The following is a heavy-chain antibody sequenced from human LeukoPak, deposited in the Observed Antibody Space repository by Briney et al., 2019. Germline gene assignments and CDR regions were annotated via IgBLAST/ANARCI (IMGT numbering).Heavy chain of an antibody. D-gene: IGHD3-3*01. CDR1: GGSTSSANYY. CDR3: ARVGDFWSGNLPYFDY. CDR2: IYYSGST. J-gene: IGHJ4*02. Sequence: SETLSLTCTVSGGSTSSANYYWSRIRQPPGKGLEWIGYIYYSGSTSYNPSLKSRLIILIDTSKNQFSLHLSSVTAADTAVYYCARVGDFWSGNLPYFDYWGQGALVTISS. V-gene: IGHV4-30-4*08.